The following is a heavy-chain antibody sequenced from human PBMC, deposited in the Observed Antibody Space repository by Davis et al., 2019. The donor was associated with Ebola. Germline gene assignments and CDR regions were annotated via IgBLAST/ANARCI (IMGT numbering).Heavy chain of an antibody. V-gene: IGHV4-39*01. Sequence: MPSETLSLTCAVSGDSISSSNWWSWVRQPPGKGLEWIGSIYYSGSTYYNPSLKSRVTISVDTSKNQFSLKLSSVTAADTAVYYCAGQTSNFDYWGQGTLVTVSS. CDR1: GDSISSSNW. D-gene: IGHD3-3*02. CDR3: AGQTSNFDY. J-gene: IGHJ4*02. CDR2: IYYSGST.